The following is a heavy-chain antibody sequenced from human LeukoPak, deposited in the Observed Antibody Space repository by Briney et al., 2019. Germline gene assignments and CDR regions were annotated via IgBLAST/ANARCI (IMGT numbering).Heavy chain of an antibody. CDR3: ARGEVFEGSYLAY. V-gene: IGHV4-59*01. J-gene: IGHJ4*02. Sequence: PETLSPTCSVSGGSLSIYYWTWIRQIPGKGMEWIGYIYYTGTTNSNPLFERRATIPVNQSKNQSTLHLTSVTAADTAVYFCARGEVFEGSYLAYWRQGTLVSVSS. CDR1: GGSLSIYY. CDR2: IYYTGTT. D-gene: IGHD3-3*01.